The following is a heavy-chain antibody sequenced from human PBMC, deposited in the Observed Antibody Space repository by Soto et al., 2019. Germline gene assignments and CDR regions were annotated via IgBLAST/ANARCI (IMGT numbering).Heavy chain of an antibody. CDR1: GGSISSYY. D-gene: IGHD4-17*01. CDR3: ARRDVDYLRGWYFDL. V-gene: IGHV4-59*08. J-gene: IGHJ2*01. Sequence: QVQLQESGPGLVKPSETLSLTCTVSGGSISSYYWSWIRQPPGKGLEWIGYIYYSRGSNTNYNASLKSRVTISVDTSKKQFSLKLSSVTAADTAVYYCARRDVDYLRGWYFDLWGRGTLVTVSS. CDR2: IYYSRGSNT.